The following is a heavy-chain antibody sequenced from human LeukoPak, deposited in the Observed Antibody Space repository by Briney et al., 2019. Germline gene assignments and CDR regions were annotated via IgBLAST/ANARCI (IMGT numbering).Heavy chain of an antibody. V-gene: IGHV3-21*01. Sequence: GGSLRLSCAASGFTFSSYSMNWVRQAPGKGLEWVSSISSSSSYIYYADSVKGRFTISRDNAKNSLYLQMNSLRAEDTAVYYCARGMAAAARLSWLDPWGQGTLVTVSS. CDR3: ARGMAAAARLSWLDP. CDR1: GFTFSSYS. D-gene: IGHD6-6*01. J-gene: IGHJ5*02. CDR2: ISSSSSYI.